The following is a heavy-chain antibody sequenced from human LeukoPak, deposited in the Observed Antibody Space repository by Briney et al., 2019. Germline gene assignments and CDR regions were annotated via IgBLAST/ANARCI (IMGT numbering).Heavy chain of an antibody. V-gene: IGHV1-2*02. CDR3: ARAAGYSSGWPNYYYYYYMDV. CDR1: GYTFTGYY. Sequence: ASVKVSCKASGYTFTGYYMHWVRQAPGQGLEWMGWINPNSGGTNYAQKFQGRVTMTRDTSISTAYMELSRLRSDDTAVYYCARAAGYSSGWPNYYYYYYMDVWGKGTTVTVSS. CDR2: INPNSGGT. D-gene: IGHD6-19*01. J-gene: IGHJ6*03.